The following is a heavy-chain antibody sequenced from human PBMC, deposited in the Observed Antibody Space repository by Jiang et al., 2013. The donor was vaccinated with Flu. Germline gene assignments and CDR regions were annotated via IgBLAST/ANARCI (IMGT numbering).Heavy chain of an antibody. Sequence: CKGSGYSFTSYWDRLGAPDARKGLEWMGIIYPGDSDTRYSPSFQGQVTISADKSISTAYLQWSSLKASDTAMYYCARHLGGYVGAGWFDPWGQGTLVTVSS. D-gene: IGHD5-12*01. V-gene: IGHV5-51*01. CDR3: ARHLGGYVGAGWFDP. J-gene: IGHJ5*02. CDR2: IYPGDSDT. CDR1: GYSFTSYW.